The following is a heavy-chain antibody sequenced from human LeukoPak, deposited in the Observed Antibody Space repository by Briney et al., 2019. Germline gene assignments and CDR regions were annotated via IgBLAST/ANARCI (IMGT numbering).Heavy chain of an antibody. CDR2: IIPIFGTA. J-gene: IGHJ6*03. D-gene: IGHD3-3*01. CDR1: GGTFSSYA. CDR3: AINSGIDFWSAMGYYYMDV. V-gene: IGHV1-69*13. Sequence: ASVKVSCKASGGTFSSYAISWVRQAPGQGLEWMGGIIPIFGTANYAQKFQGRVTITADESTSTAYMELRSLRSDDTAVYYCAINSGIDFWSAMGYYYMDVWGKGTTVTVSS.